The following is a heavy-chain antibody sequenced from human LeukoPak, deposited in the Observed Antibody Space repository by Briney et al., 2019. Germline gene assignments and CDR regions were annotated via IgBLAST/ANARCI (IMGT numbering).Heavy chain of an antibody. J-gene: IGHJ4*02. CDR1: GFPFNAYW. Sequence: GGSLRLSCAASGFPFNAYWMTWVRQAPGKGLEWVANIKQDGSEKYYVDSVKGRFTISRDNAKNSLYLQMNSLRAEDTAVYYCAKGAGEWLYYFDYWGQGTLVTVSS. CDR3: AKGAGEWLYYFDY. CDR2: IKQDGSEK. D-gene: IGHD3-3*01. V-gene: IGHV3-7*03.